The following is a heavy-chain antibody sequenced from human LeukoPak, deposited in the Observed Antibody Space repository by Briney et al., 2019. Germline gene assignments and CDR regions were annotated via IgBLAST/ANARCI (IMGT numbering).Heavy chain of an antibody. CDR2: INPGGSSI. CDR1: GFTFSSYW. V-gene: IGHV3-74*01. CDR3: ARSNQADDY. J-gene: IGHJ4*02. Sequence: GGSLRLSCAASGFTFSSYWMHWVRQVPGKGLVWVARINPGGSSITYADSVKGRFTISRDNAKNTLYLQMDSLRAEDTGVYYCARSNQADDYWGQGTLVIVSS. D-gene: IGHD1-14*01.